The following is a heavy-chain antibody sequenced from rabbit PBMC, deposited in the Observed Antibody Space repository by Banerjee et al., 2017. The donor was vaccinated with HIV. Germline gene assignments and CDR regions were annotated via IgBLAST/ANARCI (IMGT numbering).Heavy chain of an antibody. D-gene: IGHD5-1*01. Sequence: QQLEESGGDLVKPGASLTLTCTASGFSFSSNYYMCWVRQAPGKGLEWIGCIYTGSGSTYYASWAKGRFTISKTSSTTVTLQMTSLTAADTATYFCARCATVGASRVLDWLDLWGPGTLVTVS. CDR1: GFSFSSNYY. J-gene: IGHJ5*01. V-gene: IGHV1S40*01. CDR2: IYTGSGST. CDR3: ARCATVGASRVLDWLDL.